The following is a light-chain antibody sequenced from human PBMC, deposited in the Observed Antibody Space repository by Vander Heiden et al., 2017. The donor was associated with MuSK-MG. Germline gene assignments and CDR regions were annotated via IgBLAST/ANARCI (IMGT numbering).Light chain of an antibody. J-gene: IGKJ4*01. Sequence: DIRMTPSPSSVSASLGDRLVITCRASHDIAVYLAWFQTKPGEAPKSLIYAASRLHRGVPSKFSGSGSVTDFTLTISSLQPEDVAIYYCQQDNSYPLTFGGGTMVEI. CDR1: HDIAVY. CDR3: QQDNSYPLT. CDR2: AAS. V-gene: IGKV1-16*02.